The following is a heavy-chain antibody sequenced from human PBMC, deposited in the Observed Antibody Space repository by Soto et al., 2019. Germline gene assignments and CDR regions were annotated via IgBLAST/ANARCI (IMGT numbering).Heavy chain of an antibody. D-gene: IGHD3-22*01. V-gene: IGHV4-30-4*01. CDR3: ARDLKTYDMSPNFDY. CDR1: GGSISSGDYY. CDR2: IYYSGST. Sequence: SETLSLTCTVSGGSISSGDYYWSWIRQPPGKGLEWIGYIYYSGSTYYNPSLKSRVTISVDTSKNQFSLKLSSVTAADTAVYYCARDLKTYDMSPNFDYWGQGTLVTVSS. J-gene: IGHJ4*02.